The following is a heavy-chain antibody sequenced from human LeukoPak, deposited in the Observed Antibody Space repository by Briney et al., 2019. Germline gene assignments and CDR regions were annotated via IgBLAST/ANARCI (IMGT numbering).Heavy chain of an antibody. Sequence: ASVKVSCKASGGTFSSYAISWVRQAPGQGLEWMGRTIPIFGTANYAQKFQGRVTITTDESTSTAYMELSSLRSEDTAVYYCARDGDPQLAFDYWGQGTLVTVSS. V-gene: IGHV1-69*05. CDR2: TIPIFGTA. D-gene: IGHD7-27*01. CDR3: ARDGDPQLAFDY. CDR1: GGTFSSYA. J-gene: IGHJ4*02.